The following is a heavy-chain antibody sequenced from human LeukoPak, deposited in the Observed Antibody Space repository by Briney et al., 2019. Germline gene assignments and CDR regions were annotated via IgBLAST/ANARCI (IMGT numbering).Heavy chain of an antibody. CDR1: GFTFDDYA. CDR2: ISWNSGSI. Sequence: PGGSLRLSCAASGFTFDDYAMHWVRQAPGKGLEWVSGISWNSGSIGYADSVKGRFTISRDNAKNSLYLQMNSLRAEDTALYYCAKGFYDILTGYDYWGQGTLVTVSS. D-gene: IGHD3-9*01. V-gene: IGHV3-9*01. J-gene: IGHJ4*02. CDR3: AKGFYDILTGYDY.